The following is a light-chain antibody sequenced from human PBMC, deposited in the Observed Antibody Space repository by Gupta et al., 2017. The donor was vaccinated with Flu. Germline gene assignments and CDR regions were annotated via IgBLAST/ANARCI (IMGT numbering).Light chain of an antibody. Sequence: QSVLTQPPPASGTPGQRATTPCSGSSSNIGSNSVYWYQQLPGTTPKLLIYRNDQRPSGVPDRFSGSKSGTSASLAFSGLRSDDEADYYCAAWDDVLSGVVFGGGTKLAVL. CDR3: AAWDDVLSGVV. J-gene: IGLJ3*02. V-gene: IGLV1-47*01. CDR2: RND. CDR1: SSNIGSNS.